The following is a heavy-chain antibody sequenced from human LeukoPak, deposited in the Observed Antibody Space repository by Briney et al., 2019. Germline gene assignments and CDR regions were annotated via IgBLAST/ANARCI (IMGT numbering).Heavy chain of an antibody. CDR2: ISYDGSNK. V-gene: IGHV3-30-3*01. J-gene: IGHJ4*02. CDR3: ARRPYSTSWYYFDS. D-gene: IGHD6-13*01. Sequence: GRSLRLSCAASGFTFNTYAMHWVRQAPGKGLEWVSLISYDGSNKYYADSVKGRFTVSRDNAKNSLYLQMNSLRAEDTALYYCARRPYSTSWYYFDSWGQGILVTVSS. CDR1: GFTFNTYA.